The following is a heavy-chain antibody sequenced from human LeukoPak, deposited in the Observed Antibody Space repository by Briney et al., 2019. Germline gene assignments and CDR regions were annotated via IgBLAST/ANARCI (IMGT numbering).Heavy chain of an antibody. D-gene: IGHD1-26*01. J-gene: IGHJ4*02. Sequence: PGGSLRLSCAASGFTLSSYAMSWVRQAPGKGLEWVSAISDTGNTYHADSVKGRFTISRDSSKNTLFLQMNRLRPEDTAFYHCARVKGEGAHFDYWGQGTLVTVSS. CDR1: GFTLSSYA. CDR2: ISDTGNT. CDR3: ARVKGEGAHFDY. V-gene: IGHV3-23*01.